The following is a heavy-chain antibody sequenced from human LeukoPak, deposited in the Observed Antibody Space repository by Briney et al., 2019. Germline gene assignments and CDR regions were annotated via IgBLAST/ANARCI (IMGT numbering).Heavy chain of an antibody. D-gene: IGHD2-2*01. CDR1: GYTFTSYG. CDR3: ARSQGYQLLWDGFEDY. V-gene: IGHV1-18*01. Sequence: GASVKVSCKASGYTFTSYGISWVRQAPGQGLEWMGWISAYNGNTNYAQKLQGRVTMTTDTSTSTAYMELRSLRSDDTAVYYCARSQGYQLLWDGFEDYWGQGTLVTVSS. CDR2: ISAYNGNT. J-gene: IGHJ4*02.